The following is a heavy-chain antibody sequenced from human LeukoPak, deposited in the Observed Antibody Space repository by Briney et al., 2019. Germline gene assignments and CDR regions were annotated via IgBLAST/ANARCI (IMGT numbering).Heavy chain of an antibody. CDR1: GYTFTGYY. J-gene: IGHJ4*02. Sequence: ASVKVSCKASGYTFTGYYMHWERQAPGQGLEWMGWINPNSGGTNYAQKFQGRVNMTRDTSISTAYMELSRLRSDDTAVYYCAREGEGGSGGSYFDYWGQGTLVTVSS. D-gene: IGHD2-15*01. CDR2: INPNSGGT. CDR3: AREGEGGSGGSYFDY. V-gene: IGHV1-2*02.